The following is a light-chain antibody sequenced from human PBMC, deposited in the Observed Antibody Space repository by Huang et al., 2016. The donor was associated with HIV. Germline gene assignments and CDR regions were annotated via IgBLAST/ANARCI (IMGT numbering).Light chain of an antibody. CDR3: QQYDNSPHT. Sequence: IVLTQSPGTLSLSPGERATLSCRASQNIRSNYLAWYQQTPGQAPRLLIYGASNRATGIPDRCSGSGSGTDFTLTISRLEAEDFVVYYCQQYDNSPHTFGPGTRLDI. V-gene: IGKV3-20*01. J-gene: IGKJ5*01. CDR2: GAS. CDR1: QNIRSNY.